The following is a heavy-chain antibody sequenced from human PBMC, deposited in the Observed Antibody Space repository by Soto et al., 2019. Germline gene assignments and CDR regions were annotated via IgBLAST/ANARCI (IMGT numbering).Heavy chain of an antibody. V-gene: IGHV1-18*01. Sequence: ASVKVSCKASGYTFTSYGISWVRQAPGQGLEWMGWISAYNGKTIHAQKFQGRVTMTEDTSTNTAYMELSSLRSEDTSVYYFATGDPRSGYYSYYFDYWGQGTLVTVSS. J-gene: IGHJ4*02. CDR3: ATGDPRSGYYSYYFDY. CDR1: GYTFTSYG. CDR2: ISAYNGKT. D-gene: IGHD3-22*01.